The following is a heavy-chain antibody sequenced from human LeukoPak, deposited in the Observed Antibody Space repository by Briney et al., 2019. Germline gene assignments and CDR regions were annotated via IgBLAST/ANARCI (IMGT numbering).Heavy chain of an antibody. CDR3: ARDRTNRNRNAFDI. D-gene: IGHD1-14*01. V-gene: IGHV3-48*03. CDR1: GFTFSSYE. J-gene: IGHJ3*02. CDR2: ISSSGSTI. Sequence: GGSLRLSCAASGFTFSSYEMNWVRQAPGKGLEWVSYISSSGSTIYYADSVKGRFTISRDNAKNSLYLQMNSLRAEDTAVYYCARDRTNRNRNAFDIWGQGTMVTVSS.